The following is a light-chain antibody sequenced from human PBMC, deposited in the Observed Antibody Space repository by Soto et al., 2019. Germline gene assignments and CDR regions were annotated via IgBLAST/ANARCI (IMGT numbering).Light chain of an antibody. J-gene: IGLJ2*01. CDR2: GNS. CDR3: QSYDSSLSVV. Sequence: QSALTQPPSVSGAPGQRVTISCTGSSSNIGAGYDVHWYQQLPGTAPKLLIYGNSNRPSGVPDRFSGSKSDTSASLAITKLQAEDEADYYCQSYDSSLSVVFGGGTKVTVL. V-gene: IGLV1-40*01. CDR1: SSNIGAGYD.